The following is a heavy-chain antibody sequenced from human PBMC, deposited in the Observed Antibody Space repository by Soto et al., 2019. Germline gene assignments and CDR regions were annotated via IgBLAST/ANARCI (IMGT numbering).Heavy chain of an antibody. J-gene: IGHJ3*02. D-gene: IGHD5-18*01. CDR3: ENVRRRVSYGNDAFDM. V-gene: IGHV3-30*18. CDR1: RLTFSSYG. CDR2: ISYDESKK. Sequence: QVQLVESGGGVVQPGMSLRLSCGASRLTFSSYGMHWVRQAPGKGLEWVALISYDESKKYYADSVKGRFTISRDNSKNTLYLQMDSLRAEDTAVYYCENVRRRVSYGNDAFDMWGQGAMGTVSS.